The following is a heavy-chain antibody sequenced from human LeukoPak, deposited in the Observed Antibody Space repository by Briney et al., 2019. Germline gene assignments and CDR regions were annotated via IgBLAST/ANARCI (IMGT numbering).Heavy chain of an antibody. D-gene: IGHD5-18*01. V-gene: IGHV3-21*01. Sequence: GGSLRLSCAASGFTFSSYSMNWVRQAPGKGLEWVSSISSSSSYIYYADSVKGRFTISRDNAKNSLYLQMNSLRAEDTAVYYCARDQDTAMVTFDYWGQGTLATVSS. CDR2: ISSSSSYI. J-gene: IGHJ4*02. CDR1: GFTFSSYS. CDR3: ARDQDTAMVTFDY.